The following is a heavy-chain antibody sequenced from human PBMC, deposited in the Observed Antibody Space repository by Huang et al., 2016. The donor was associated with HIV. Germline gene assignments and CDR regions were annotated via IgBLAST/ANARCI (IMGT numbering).Heavy chain of an antibody. Sequence: EVQLVESGGGLVQPGGSLRLSCAASGFSISSYCMHWVRQGPGKVLWWVARINSVGSSTSYADSVKCRFTISRDNAKNTLYLQMNSLRAEDTAVYYCARDPRIQSWLNFFDYWGQGTLVSVSS. V-gene: IGHV3-74*01. D-gene: IGHD3-22*01. CDR3: ARDPRIQSWLNFFDY. CDR1: GFSISSYC. CDR2: INSVGSST. J-gene: IGHJ4*02.